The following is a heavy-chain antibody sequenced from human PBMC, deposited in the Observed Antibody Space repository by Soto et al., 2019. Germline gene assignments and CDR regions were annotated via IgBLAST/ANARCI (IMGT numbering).Heavy chain of an antibody. CDR1: GFTFSSYA. Sequence: GGSLRLSCVASGFTFSSYAIHWVRQAPGKGLEWVAVISHDGSNKFYADSVKGRFTISRDNSKNTLYLHMNSLNTGDTAVYYCAKDVTVDIVNTPGYWGQGTLVTVS. CDR3: AKDVTVDIVNTPGY. J-gene: IGHJ4*02. D-gene: IGHD5-12*01. CDR2: ISHDGSNK. V-gene: IGHV3-30*18.